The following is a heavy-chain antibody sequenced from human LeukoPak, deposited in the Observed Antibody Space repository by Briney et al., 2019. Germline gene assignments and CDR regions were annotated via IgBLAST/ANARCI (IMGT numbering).Heavy chain of an antibody. D-gene: IGHD3-22*01. CDR3: ARRLIIRDSSGYYFRLNWFDP. J-gene: IGHJ5*02. V-gene: IGHV1-8*01. CDR1: GYTFTSYD. CDR2: MNPNSGNT. Sequence: ASVKVSCKASGYTFTSYDINWVRQATGQGLEWMGWMNPNSGNTGYAQKFQGRVTMTRNTSISTAYMELSSLRSEDTAVYYCARRLIIRDSSGYYFRLNWFDPWGQGTLDTVSS.